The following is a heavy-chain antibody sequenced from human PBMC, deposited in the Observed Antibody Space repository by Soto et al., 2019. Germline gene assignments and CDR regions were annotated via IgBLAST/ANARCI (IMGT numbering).Heavy chain of an antibody. CDR1: AYTFTSYD. J-gene: IGHJ4*02. V-gene: IGHV1-8*01. Sequence: QVQLVPSGAEVKKPGASVKVSCKASAYTFTSYDINWVRQATGQGLEWMGWMNPNSGNTGYAQKFQGRVTMTRNTSISTAYMELSSLRSEDTAVYYCARAPQWGYGVNYYYFDYWGQGTLVTVSS. D-gene: IGHD1-26*01. CDR3: ARAPQWGYGVNYYYFDY. CDR2: MNPNSGNT.